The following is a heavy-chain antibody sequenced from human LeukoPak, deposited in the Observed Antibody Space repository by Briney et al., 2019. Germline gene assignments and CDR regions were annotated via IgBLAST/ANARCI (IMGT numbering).Heavy chain of an antibody. CDR1: GGSISSGEYY. J-gene: IGHJ5*02. CDR2: ISYSGST. Sequence: SETLSLTCSVSGGSISSGEYYWSWIRQPPGKGLEWIGYISYSGSTYYNPSLKSRVTISVDTSKNQFSLKLSSVTAADTAVYYCARGVGYCSGGSCYGWFDPWGQGTLVTVSS. CDR3: ARGVGYCSGGSCYGWFDP. V-gene: IGHV4-30-4*01. D-gene: IGHD2-15*01.